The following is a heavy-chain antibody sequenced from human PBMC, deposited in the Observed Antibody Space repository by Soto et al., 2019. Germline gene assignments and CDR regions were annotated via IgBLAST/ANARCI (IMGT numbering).Heavy chain of an antibody. CDR2: ISQSGTT. CDR1: GASISSDNR. D-gene: IGHD2-15*01. CDR3: AKKVPAALRLYYFFGLDV. Sequence: SETLSLTCTVSGASISSDNRWTWVRQPPGEGLEWIGEISQSGTTKYNPSLASRVTISVDKSKNQFSLRLTSMTAADTAVYYCAKKVPAALRLYYFFGLDVWGQGTTVTVSS. J-gene: IGHJ6*02. V-gene: IGHV4-4*02.